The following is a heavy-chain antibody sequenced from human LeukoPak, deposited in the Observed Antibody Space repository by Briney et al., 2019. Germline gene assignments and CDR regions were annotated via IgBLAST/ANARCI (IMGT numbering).Heavy chain of an antibody. V-gene: IGHV1-69*05. CDR1: GGTFSSYA. Sequence: ASVKVSCKASGGTFSSYAISWVRQAPGQGLEWMGGIVPIFGTANYAQKFQGRVTITTDESTSTAYMELSSLISEDTAVFYCAGGAVLSGSYYYFDYWGQGTLVTVSS. J-gene: IGHJ4*02. D-gene: IGHD1-26*01. CDR3: AGGAVLSGSYYYFDY. CDR2: IVPIFGTA.